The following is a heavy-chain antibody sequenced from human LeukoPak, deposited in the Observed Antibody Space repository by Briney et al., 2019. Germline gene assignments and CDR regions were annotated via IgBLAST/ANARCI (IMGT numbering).Heavy chain of an antibody. D-gene: IGHD5-18*01. J-gene: IGHJ4*02. Sequence: SETLSLTCAVYGGSFSGYCWSWIRQPPGKGLEWIGEINRSGSTNYSPSLKSRVTISLDTSKNQFSLKLSSVTAADTAVYYCARRAPYSYEWSTLDYWGQGTLVTVSS. CDR2: INRSGST. CDR1: GGSFSGYC. CDR3: ARRAPYSYEWSTLDY. V-gene: IGHV4-34*01.